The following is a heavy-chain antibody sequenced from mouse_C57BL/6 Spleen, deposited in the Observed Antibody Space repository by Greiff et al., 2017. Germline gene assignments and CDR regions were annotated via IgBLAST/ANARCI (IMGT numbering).Heavy chain of an antibody. J-gene: IGHJ3*01. Sequence: QVQLKQPGAELVKPGASVKVSCKASGYTFTSYWMHWVKQRPGQGLEWIGRIHPSDSDTNYNQKFKGKATLTVDKSSSTAYMQLSSLTSEDSAVYHCAMYYYGSSWFAYWGQGTLVTVSA. D-gene: IGHD1-1*01. CDR2: IHPSDSDT. V-gene: IGHV1-74*01. CDR1: GYTFTSYW. CDR3: AMYYYGSSWFAY.